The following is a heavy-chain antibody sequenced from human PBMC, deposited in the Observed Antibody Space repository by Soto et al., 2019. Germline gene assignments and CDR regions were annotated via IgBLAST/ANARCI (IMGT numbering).Heavy chain of an antibody. D-gene: IGHD1-26*01. Sequence: SQTLSLTCAISGDSVSSNSAAWNWIRQSPSRGLEWLGRTYYRSKWYNDYAVSVKRRITINPDTSKKQISLQLNSVTPEDTAVYYCARVSRVRNSARYGMDVWGQGTTVTVSS. CDR3: ARVSRVRNSARYGMDV. J-gene: IGHJ6*02. CDR1: GDSVSSNSAA. V-gene: IGHV6-1*01. CDR2: TYYRSKWYN.